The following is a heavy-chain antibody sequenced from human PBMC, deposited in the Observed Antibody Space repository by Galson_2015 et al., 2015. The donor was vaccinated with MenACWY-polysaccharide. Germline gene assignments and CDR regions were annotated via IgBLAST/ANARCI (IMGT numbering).Heavy chain of an antibody. CDR1: GFTFSSYA. CDR2: ISYDGSNK. CDR3: AKDIESDTACMDV. D-gene: IGHD5-18*01. V-gene: IGHV3-30-3*01. J-gene: IGHJ6*02. Sequence: SLRLSCAASGFTFSSYAMHWVRQAPGKGLEWVAVISYDGSNKYYADSVKGRFTISRDNSKNTLYLQMNSLRAEDTALYYCAKDIESDTACMDVWGQGTTVTVSS.